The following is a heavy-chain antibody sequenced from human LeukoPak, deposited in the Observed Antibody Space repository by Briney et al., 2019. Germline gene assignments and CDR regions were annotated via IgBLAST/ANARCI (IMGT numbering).Heavy chain of an antibody. CDR2: IKQDGSEK. Sequence: GGSLRLSCAASGFTFSSYWMSWVRQAPGKGLEWVANIKQDGSEKYYVDSVKGRFTISRDNAKNSLYLQMNSLRAEDTAVYYCARDKSYSSGWGNLYYFDYWGQGTLVTVSS. CDR3: ARDKSYSSGWGNLYYFDY. CDR1: GFTFSSYW. D-gene: IGHD6-19*01. J-gene: IGHJ4*02. V-gene: IGHV3-7*01.